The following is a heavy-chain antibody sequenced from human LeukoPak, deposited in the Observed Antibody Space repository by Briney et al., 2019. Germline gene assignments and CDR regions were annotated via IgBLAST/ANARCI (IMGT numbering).Heavy chain of an antibody. Sequence: GASVKVSCKASGYTFTSYYMHWVRQAPGQGLEWMGIINPSGGSTSYAQKFQGRVTMTRDTSTSTVYMELSGLRSEDTAVYFCARDMRYCSSTSCPAHYYYMDVWGKGTTVTVSS. CDR1: GYTFTSYY. V-gene: IGHV1-46*01. D-gene: IGHD2-2*01. J-gene: IGHJ6*03. CDR3: ARDMRYCSSTSCPAHYYYMDV. CDR2: INPSGGST.